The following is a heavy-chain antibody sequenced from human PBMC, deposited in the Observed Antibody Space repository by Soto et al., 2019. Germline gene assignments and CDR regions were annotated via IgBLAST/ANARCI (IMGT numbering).Heavy chain of an antibody. CDR3: TRHLESAGDY. CDR1: GFTFSGSA. CDR2: IRSKANSYAT. Sequence: EVQLVESGGGLVQPGGSLKLSCAASGFTFSGSAMHWVRQASGKGLEWVGRIRSKANSYATAYAASVKGRLTISRDDSKNTAYLQMNSLTTEDTALYYCTRHLESAGDYWGQGTLVTVSS. V-gene: IGHV3-73*02. J-gene: IGHJ4*02. D-gene: IGHD6-19*01.